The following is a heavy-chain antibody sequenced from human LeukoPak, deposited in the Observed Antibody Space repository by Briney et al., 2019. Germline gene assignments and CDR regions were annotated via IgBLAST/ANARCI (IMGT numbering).Heavy chain of an antibody. J-gene: IGHJ6*03. CDR2: IKQDGSEK. Sequence: QTGGSLRLSCAASGFTFSSYWMSWVRQAPGKGLEWVANIKQDGSEKYYVDSVKGRFTISRDNAKNSLYLQMNSLRAEDTAVYYCARDKTYYYYYMDVWGKGTTVTVSS. CDR1: GFTFSSYW. CDR3: ARDKTYYYYYMDV. V-gene: IGHV3-7*01.